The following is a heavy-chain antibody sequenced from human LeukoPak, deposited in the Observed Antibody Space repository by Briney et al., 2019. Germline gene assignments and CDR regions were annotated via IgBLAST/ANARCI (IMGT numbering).Heavy chain of an antibody. CDR1: GGSISTTTYY. CDR2: IYYSGSS. D-gene: IGHD4/OR15-4a*01. J-gene: IGHJ4*02. CDR3: ARHGHYGDHDY. Sequence: PSETLSLTCTVSGGSISTTTYYWGWIRQPPGKGLEWIGSIYYSGSSYYNPSLKSRVTISVDTSKNQFSLKLNSVTAADTAVYHCARHGHYGDHDYWGQGTLVTVSS. V-gene: IGHV4-39*01.